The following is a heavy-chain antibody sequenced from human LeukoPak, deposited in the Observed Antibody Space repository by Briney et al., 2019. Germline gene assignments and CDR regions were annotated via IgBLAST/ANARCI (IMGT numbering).Heavy chain of an antibody. CDR1: GFTFSSYG. V-gene: IGHV3-33*06. J-gene: IGHJ6*02. D-gene: IGHD3-10*01. CDR2: IWYDGSNK. Sequence: GGSLRLSCAASGFTFSSYGMHWVRQAPGKGLEWVAVIWYDGSNKYYADSVKGRFTISRDNSKNTLYLQMNSLRAEDTAVYYCAKDPSLVRGVMDNYYGMDVWGQGTTVTVSS. CDR3: AKDPSLVRGVMDNYYGMDV.